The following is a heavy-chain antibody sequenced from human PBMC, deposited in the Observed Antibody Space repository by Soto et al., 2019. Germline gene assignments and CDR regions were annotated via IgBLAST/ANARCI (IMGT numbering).Heavy chain of an antibody. Sequence: QVQLVQSGAEVKKPGASVKVSCKASGYTFTSYGISWVRQAPGQGLEWMGWISAYKGNTNYAQKRKGRVTMTTATSTSTAYMERRSLRSDDTAVYYCARVRGGVDYGGLLPNYWGQGTLVTVSS. J-gene: IGHJ4*02. CDR2: ISAYKGNT. CDR1: GYTFTSYG. D-gene: IGHD4-17*01. CDR3: ARVRGGVDYGGLLPNY. V-gene: IGHV1-18*01.